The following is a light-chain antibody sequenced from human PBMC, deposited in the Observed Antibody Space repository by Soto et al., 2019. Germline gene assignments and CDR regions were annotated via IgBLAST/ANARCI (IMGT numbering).Light chain of an antibody. J-gene: IGKJ3*01. CDR1: QSVSSN. V-gene: IGKV3-15*01. CDR3: QQYNNWPGT. Sequence: EIVMTQSPATLSVSPGERATLSCRASQSVSSNLAWYQQKPGQAPRLLIYGASTRATGIRARFSGSGSGTEFTLTISSLQSEDFAVYYCQQYNNWPGTFGAGTKVDIK. CDR2: GAS.